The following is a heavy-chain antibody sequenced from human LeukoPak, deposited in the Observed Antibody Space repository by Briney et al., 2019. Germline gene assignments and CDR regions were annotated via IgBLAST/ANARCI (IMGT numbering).Heavy chain of an antibody. CDR1: GFTFSSYA. Sequence: GGSLRLSCAASGFTFSSYAMTWVRQAPGKGLEWVSTIRGSDDSTYYADSVKGRFTISRDNAKNTLYLQMNSLRAEDTAIYYCAKDTGPAAGITADYWGQGTLVTVSS. D-gene: IGHD6-13*01. J-gene: IGHJ4*02. CDR2: IRGSDDST. V-gene: IGHV3-23*01. CDR3: AKDTGPAAGITADY.